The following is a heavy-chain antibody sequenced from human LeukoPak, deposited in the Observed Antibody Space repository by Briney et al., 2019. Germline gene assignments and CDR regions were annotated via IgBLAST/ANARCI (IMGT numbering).Heavy chain of an antibody. Sequence: PSETLSLTCSVSNGAVKNDYWTWIRQPPGQGLEWIGNFLYSGTTTYRASLDIRLIISVDNSKNTVSLRLFSVTAADTAVYYCATLVYSGSRYHFDTWGQGTLVTVSS. J-gene: IGHJ4*02. CDR1: NGAVKNDY. CDR3: ATLVYSGSRYHFDT. D-gene: IGHD1-26*01. CDR2: FLYSGTT. V-gene: IGHV4-59*02.